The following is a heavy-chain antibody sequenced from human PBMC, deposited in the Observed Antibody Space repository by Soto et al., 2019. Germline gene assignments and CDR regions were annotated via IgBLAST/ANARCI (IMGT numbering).Heavy chain of an antibody. CDR2: IRSKAYGGTT. J-gene: IGHJ4*02. CDR3: SRASTYYDSSGYQYYFDY. Sequence: GGSLRLSCTASGFTFGDYAMSWFRQAPGKGLEWVGFIRSKAYGGTTEYAASVKGRFNISRDDSKSIAHLQMNSLKTEDTAVYYCSRASTYYDSSGYQYYFDYWGQGTLVTVSS. CDR1: GFTFGDYA. D-gene: IGHD3-22*01. V-gene: IGHV3-49*03.